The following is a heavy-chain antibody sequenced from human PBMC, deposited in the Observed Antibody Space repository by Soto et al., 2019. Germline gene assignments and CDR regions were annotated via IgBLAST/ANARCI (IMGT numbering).Heavy chain of an antibody. CDR2: ISGSGGST. D-gene: IGHD1-26*01. CDR3: AKDRSSVRGATDGSFDY. V-gene: IGHV3-23*01. CDR1: GLTFSSYA. J-gene: IGHJ4*02. Sequence: PGGSLRLSCAASGLTFSSYAMIWVRQAPGKGLEWVSAISGSGGSTYYADSVKGRFTISRDNSKNTLYLQMNSLRAEDTAVYYCAKDRSSVRGATDGSFDYWGQGTLVTVSS.